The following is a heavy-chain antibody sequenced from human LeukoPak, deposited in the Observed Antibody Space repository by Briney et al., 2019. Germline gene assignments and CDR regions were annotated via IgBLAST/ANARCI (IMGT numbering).Heavy chain of an antibody. D-gene: IGHD1-7*01. CDR1: GFTFSSYE. J-gene: IGHJ4*02. Sequence: GGSLRLSCAASGFTFSSYEMIWVRQAPGKGLECISYISSSGSSTYYADSVKGRFTISRDNAKNSLSLQMNSLRAEDTAVYYCARGLVIGSTGYWGQGTLATVSS. CDR3: ARGLVIGSTGY. V-gene: IGHV3-48*03. CDR2: ISSSGSST.